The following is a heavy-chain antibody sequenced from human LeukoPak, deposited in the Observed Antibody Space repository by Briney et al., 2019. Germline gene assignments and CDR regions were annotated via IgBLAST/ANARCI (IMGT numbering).Heavy chain of an antibody. CDR3: AKERGHSKPFDY. CDR1: GFIFSYYG. D-gene: IGHD4-23*01. V-gene: IGHV3-23*01. Sequence: PGGSLRLSCEVSGFIFSYYGMNWVRQAPGKGLEWVSAISDSGDATYYADSGRGRFTISRDNSKSTLYLQMNNLRAEDTALYYCAKERGHSKPFDYWGQGTLVTVSS. CDR2: ISDSGDAT. J-gene: IGHJ4*02.